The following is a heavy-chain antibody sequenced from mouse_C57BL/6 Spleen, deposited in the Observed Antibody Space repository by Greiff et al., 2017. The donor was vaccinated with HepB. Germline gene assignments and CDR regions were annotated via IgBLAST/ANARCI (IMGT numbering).Heavy chain of an antibody. D-gene: IGHD2-5*01. CDR3: ARGRAYYSNSRYCDV. V-gene: IGHV1-69*01. CDR1: GYTFTSYW. Sequence: QVQLQQPGAELVMPGASVKLSCKASGYTFTSYWMHWVKQRPGQGLEWIGEIDPSDSYTNYNQKFKGKSTLTVAKSASSAYMQLSSLTSEDSAVYYGARGRAYYSNSRYCDVWGTGTTVTVSS. J-gene: IGHJ1*03. CDR2: IDPSDSYT.